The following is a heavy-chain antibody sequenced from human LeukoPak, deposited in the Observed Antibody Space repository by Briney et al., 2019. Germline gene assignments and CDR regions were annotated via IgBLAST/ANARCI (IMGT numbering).Heavy chain of an antibody. D-gene: IGHD3-9*01. Sequence: GGSLRLSCAASGFTFSSYAMSWVRQAPGKGLEWVSAISGSGGSTYYADSVKGRFTISRDNSKNTLYLQMNSLRAEDTAVYYCARDAYDILTGYYLDVWGQGTTVTVSS. J-gene: IGHJ6*02. CDR1: GFTFSSYA. CDR3: ARDAYDILTGYYLDV. CDR2: ISGSGGST. V-gene: IGHV3-23*01.